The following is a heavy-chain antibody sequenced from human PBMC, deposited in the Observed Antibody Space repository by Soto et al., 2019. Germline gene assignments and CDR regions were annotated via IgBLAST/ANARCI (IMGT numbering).Heavy chain of an antibody. D-gene: IGHD3-22*01. J-gene: IGHJ3*02. CDR2: INPSGGST. CDR3: ASKYYYDSSGYSDDAFGI. V-gene: IGHV1-46*01. CDR1: GYTFTSYY. Sequence: QVQLLQSGAEVKKPGASVKVSCKASGYTFTSYYMHWVRQAPGQGLAWMGIINPSGGSTSYAQKFQGRVTMTRDTSTSTVYMELSRLRSEDTAVYYCASKYYYDSSGYSDDAFGIWGQGTMVTVSS.